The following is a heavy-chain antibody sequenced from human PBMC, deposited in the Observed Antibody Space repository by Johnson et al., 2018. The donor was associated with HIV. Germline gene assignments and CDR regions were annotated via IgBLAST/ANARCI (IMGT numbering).Heavy chain of an antibody. Sequence: QVQLVESGGGVVQPGRSLRLSCAASGFTFDDYAMHWVRQAPGKGLEWVAVISYDGSNKYYADSVKGRFTISRDNSKNTLYLQMNSLRAEATAVYYCTTDGQQLPRTRGAFDIWGQGTMVTVSS. V-gene: IGHV3-30-3*01. CDR3: TTDGQQLPRTRGAFDI. D-gene: IGHD6-13*01. CDR2: ISYDGSNK. CDR1: GFTFDDYA. J-gene: IGHJ3*02.